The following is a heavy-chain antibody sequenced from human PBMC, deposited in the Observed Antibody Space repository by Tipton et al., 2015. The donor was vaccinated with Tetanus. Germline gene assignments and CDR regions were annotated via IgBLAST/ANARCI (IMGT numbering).Heavy chain of an antibody. CDR2: IYYSGST. CDR3: ARDKVSVYGPQVNYFLDS. J-gene: IGHJ4*02. D-gene: IGHD2/OR15-2a*01. CDR1: GGSISSYF. V-gene: IGHV4-59*01. Sequence: TLSLTCSVSGGSISSYFWSWIRQSPGQGLEWIGLIYYSGSTSYNPSLKSRVTISVDTSKNQLSLKLTSVTAADTAVYYCARDKVSVYGPQVNYFLDSWGQGSLVIVTS.